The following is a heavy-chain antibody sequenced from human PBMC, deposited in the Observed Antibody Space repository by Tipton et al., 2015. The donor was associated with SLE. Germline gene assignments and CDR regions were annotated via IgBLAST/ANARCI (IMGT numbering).Heavy chain of an antibody. CDR2: IYYSGST. CDR1: GGSISSHY. Sequence: GLVKPSETLSLTCTVSGGSISSHYWSWIRQPPGKGLEWIGYIYYSGSTNYNPSLKSRVTISVDTSKNQFSLKLSSVTAADTAVYYCARGGPDSSGDDYWGQGTLVTVSS. D-gene: IGHD3-22*01. V-gene: IGHV4-59*11. J-gene: IGHJ4*02. CDR3: ARGGPDSSGDDY.